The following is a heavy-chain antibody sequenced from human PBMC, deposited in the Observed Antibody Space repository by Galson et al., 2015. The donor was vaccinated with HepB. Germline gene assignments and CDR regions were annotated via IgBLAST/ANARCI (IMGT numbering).Heavy chain of an antibody. CDR3: TRDSEDSSSWFDYYYYGMDV. CDR1: GFTFGDYA. Sequence: SLRLSCAASGFTFGDYAMSWFRQAPGKGLEWVGFIRSKAYGGTTEYAASVKGRFTISRDDSKSIAYLQMNSLKTEDTAVYYCTRDSEDSSSWFDYYYYGMDVWGQGTTVTVSS. D-gene: IGHD6-13*01. J-gene: IGHJ6*02. V-gene: IGHV3-49*03. CDR2: IRSKAYGGTT.